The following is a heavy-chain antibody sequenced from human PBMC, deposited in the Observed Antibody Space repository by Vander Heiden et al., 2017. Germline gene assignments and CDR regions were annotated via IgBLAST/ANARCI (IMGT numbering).Heavy chain of an antibody. CDR3: AKDQGAWAYFDY. CDR2: ISYDGSNK. V-gene: IGHV3-30*18. J-gene: IGHJ4*02. Sequence: VQLVHAGRGVVQPGRSLRLSCPVSGFTFSSYGMHWVHQAPGKGLEWVAVISYDGSNKYYADSVKGRFTISRDNSKNTLYLQMNSLRAEDTAVYYCAKDQGAWAYFDYWGQGTLVTVSS. CDR1: GFTFSSYG.